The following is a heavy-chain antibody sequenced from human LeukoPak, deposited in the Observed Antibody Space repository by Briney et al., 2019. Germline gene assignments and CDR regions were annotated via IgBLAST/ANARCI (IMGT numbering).Heavy chain of an antibody. J-gene: IGHJ4*02. V-gene: IGHV5-51*01. CDR1: GYSFTSYW. Sequence: GESLKIFCKGSGYSFTSYWIGWVRQMPGKGLEWMGIIYPGDSDTRYSPSFQGQVTISADKSISTAYLQWSSLKASDTAMYYCARRGRYCSSTSCYGDYWGQGTLVTVSS. CDR2: IYPGDSDT. D-gene: IGHD2-2*01. CDR3: ARRGRYCSSTSCYGDY.